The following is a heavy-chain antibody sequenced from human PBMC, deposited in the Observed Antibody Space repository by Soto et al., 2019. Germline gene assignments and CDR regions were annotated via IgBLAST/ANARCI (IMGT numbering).Heavy chain of an antibody. J-gene: IGHJ6*02. CDR3: ARSQGSSTSLEIYYYYYYGMDV. V-gene: IGHV1-69*01. CDR1: GGTFCSYA. Sequence: QVQLVQSGAEVKKPGSSVKVSCKASGGTFCSYAISWVRQAPGQGLEWMGGIIPIPGTANYAQKFQGRVTIAADESTSTAYMELSSLRSADTAVYYCARSQGSSTSLEIYYYYYYGMDVWGQGTTVNVSS. CDR2: IIPIPGTA. D-gene: IGHD2-2*01.